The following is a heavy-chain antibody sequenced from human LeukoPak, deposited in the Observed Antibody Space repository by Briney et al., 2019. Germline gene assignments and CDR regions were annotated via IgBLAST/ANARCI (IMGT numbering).Heavy chain of an antibody. CDR1: GYTFTGYY. CDR3: ARDVGITVADSFDP. CDR2: INPNSGGT. J-gene: IGHJ5*02. V-gene: IGHV1-2*02. Sequence: ASVKVSCKASGYTFTGYYMHWVRQAPGQGLEWMGWINPNSGGTNYAQKFQGRVTMTRDTSISTAYMELSRLRSDDTAMYYCARDVGITVADSFDPWGQGTLVIVSS. D-gene: IGHD6-13*01.